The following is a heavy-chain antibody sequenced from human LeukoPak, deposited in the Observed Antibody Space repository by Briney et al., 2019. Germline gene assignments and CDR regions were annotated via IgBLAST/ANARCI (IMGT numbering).Heavy chain of an antibody. D-gene: IGHD3-10*01. CDR3: ARDSGTTGEVKFDP. V-gene: IGHV4-4*07. CDR1: GGSISSYY. CDR2: IYTSGTI. Sequence: SGTLSLTCTVSGGSISSYYWSWIRQPAGTALEWIGRIYTSGTITYNPSLKSRVTMSVDTSKNQFSLKLSSVTAADTAVYYGARDSGTTGEVKFDPWGQGTLVTVSS. J-gene: IGHJ5*02.